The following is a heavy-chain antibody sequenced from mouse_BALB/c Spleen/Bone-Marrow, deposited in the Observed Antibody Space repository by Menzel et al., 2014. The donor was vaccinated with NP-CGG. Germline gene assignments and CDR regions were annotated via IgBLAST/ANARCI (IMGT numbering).Heavy chain of an antibody. J-gene: IGHJ2*01. CDR2: IRNKANGYTT. CDR1: GFTFIDYY. Sequence: EVQLVESGGGLVQPGGSLRLSCATSGFTFIDYYMNWVRQPPGKALEWLGFIRNKANGYTTEYSAYVKGRFTISRDNSQNILYLQMNTLRAEDSATYYCAKDKGRVFFDYWGQGTPLTVAS. CDR3: AKDKGRVFFDY. V-gene: IGHV7-3*02.